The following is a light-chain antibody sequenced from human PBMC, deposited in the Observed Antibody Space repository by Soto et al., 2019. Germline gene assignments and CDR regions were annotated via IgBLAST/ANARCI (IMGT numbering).Light chain of an antibody. J-gene: IGLJ3*02. CDR2: DVS. Sequence: QSALTQPRSVSGSPGESVAISCTGTSSDVGGYNYVSWYQQHPGKAPKLMIYDVSKRPSGVPDRFSGSKSGNTASLTISGLRTEDEADYYCYSYGARFGGGTKVTVL. CDR3: YSYGAR. CDR1: SSDVGGYNY. V-gene: IGLV2-11*01.